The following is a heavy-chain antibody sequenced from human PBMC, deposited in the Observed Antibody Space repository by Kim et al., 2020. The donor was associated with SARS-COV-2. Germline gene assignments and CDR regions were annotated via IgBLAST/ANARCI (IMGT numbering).Heavy chain of an antibody. V-gene: IGHV4-31*03. Sequence: SETLSLTCTVSGGSISSGGYYWSWIRQHPGKGLEWIGYIYYSGSTYYNPSLKSRVTISVDTSKNQFSLKLSSVTAADTAVYYCARDFGVYSGYDRVLDVWGQGTTVTVSS. CDR1: GGSISSGGYY. J-gene: IGHJ6*02. CDR3: ARDFGVYSGYDRVLDV. CDR2: IYYSGST. D-gene: IGHD5-12*01.